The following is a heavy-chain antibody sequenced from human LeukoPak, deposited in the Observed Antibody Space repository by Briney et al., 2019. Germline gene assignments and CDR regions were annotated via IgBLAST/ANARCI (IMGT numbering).Heavy chain of an antibody. D-gene: IGHD5-12*01. J-gene: IGHJ4*02. CDR1: EFTFSSYA. Sequence: GGSLRLSCAASEFTFSSYAMGWVRQAPGKGLEWVASISGTGSGTYYADSMKGRFTISRDNSKNEMYLQMNSLRAEDTAVYYCVKDFGNRVATVDCWGQGTLVTVSS. CDR2: ISGTGSGT. V-gene: IGHV3-23*01. CDR3: VKDFGNRVATVDC.